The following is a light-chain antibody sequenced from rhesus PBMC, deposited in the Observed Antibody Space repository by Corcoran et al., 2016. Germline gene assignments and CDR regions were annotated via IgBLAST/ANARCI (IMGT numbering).Light chain of an antibody. CDR2: YAT. V-gene: IGKV1-32*01. CDR3: QQYNSLRT. CDR1: QGISSY. Sequence: DIQMTQSPSSLSASVGDRVTITCRASQGISSYLNWYQQKPGKAPKLLIYYATRLESGVPSRFSGIGSGTEVPLTISSLPPEDFATYYCQQYNSLRTFGQGTKVEIK. J-gene: IGKJ1*01.